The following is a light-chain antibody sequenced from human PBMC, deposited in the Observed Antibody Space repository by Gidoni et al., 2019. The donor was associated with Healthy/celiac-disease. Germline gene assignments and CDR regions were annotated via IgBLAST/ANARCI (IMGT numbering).Light chain of an antibody. CDR1: QSISSY. CDR3: QQSYSTPPIT. J-gene: IGKJ5*01. CDR2: AAS. Sequence: DIQMTQSPSSLSAAVGDRVTITCRASQSISSYLNWYQQKPWTAPKLLIYAASSLQSGVPSRFSGSGSGTDYTLTISSLQPEDFATYYCQQSYSTPPITFGHGTRLEIK. V-gene: IGKV1-39*01.